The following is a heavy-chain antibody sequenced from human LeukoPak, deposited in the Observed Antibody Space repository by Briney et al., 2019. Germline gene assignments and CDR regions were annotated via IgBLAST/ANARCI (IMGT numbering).Heavy chain of an antibody. V-gene: IGHV1-2*02. CDR1: GYTFTGHY. CDR2: LNPNNGGT. Sequence: ASVKVPCKASGYTFTGHYMHWVRQAPGQGLEWMGWLNPNNGGTNHAQKFQGRVTMTRDTSISTAYMELSRLRSDDTAVYYCARGYALYSGRYIDFDYWGQGTLVTVSS. J-gene: IGHJ4*02. D-gene: IGHD1-26*01. CDR3: ARGYALYSGRYIDFDY.